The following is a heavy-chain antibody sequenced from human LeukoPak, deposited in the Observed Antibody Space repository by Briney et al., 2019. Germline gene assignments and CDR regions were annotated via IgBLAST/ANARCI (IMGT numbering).Heavy chain of an antibody. J-gene: IGHJ6*04. CDR2: IIPILNIP. V-gene: IGHV1-69*04. CDR3: GRKKWEVANYGLAV. Sequence: GASVKVSCKASGGTFDNSAINWVRQAPGQGLEWMGRIIPILNIPNYAQKLQGRVTIAADKSTSTAYMELSSLRSDDTAVYYWGRKKWEVANYGLAVWAKGTTFTVSS. CDR1: GGTFDNSA. D-gene: IGHD1-26*01.